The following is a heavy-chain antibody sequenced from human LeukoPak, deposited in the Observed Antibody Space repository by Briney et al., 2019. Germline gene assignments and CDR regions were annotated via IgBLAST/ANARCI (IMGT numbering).Heavy chain of an antibody. Sequence: GGSLRLSCATSGFNFSDSRMTWVRQAPGKGLQWVANINRDGTEKHFLDSIEGRFTISRDNRKKSLYLQVNSLRPQDTAVYFCVRGDWYFESWGQGTLVTVS. CDR2: INRDGTEK. D-gene: IGHD2-21*01. J-gene: IGHJ4*02. CDR1: GFNFSDSR. V-gene: IGHV3-7*04. CDR3: VRGDWYFES.